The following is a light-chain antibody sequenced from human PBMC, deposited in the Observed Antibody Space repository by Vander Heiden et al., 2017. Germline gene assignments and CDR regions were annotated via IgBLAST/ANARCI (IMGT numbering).Light chain of an antibody. J-gene: IGLJ2*01. CDR1: NIGSKS. V-gene: IGLV3-21*02. CDR2: DDS. Sequence: SYVLTQPSAVSLAPGQTGRITCGGNNIGSKSVHWYQQKPGQAPVLVVYDDSDRPSGIPERFSGANSGNTATLTISRGEAGDEADYYCQVWDSSSDDVVFGGGTKLTVL. CDR3: QVWDSSSDDVV.